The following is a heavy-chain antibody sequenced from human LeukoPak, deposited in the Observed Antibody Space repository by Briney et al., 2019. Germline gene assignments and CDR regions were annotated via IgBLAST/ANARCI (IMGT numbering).Heavy chain of an antibody. J-gene: IGHJ6*02. Sequence: KPSETLSLTCAVYGGSFSGYYWSWIRQPPGKGLEWIGEINHSGSTNYNPSLKGRVTISVDTSKNQFSLKLSSVTAADTAVYYCARGRIRYCSGGSCAYYYYYGMDVWGQGTTVTVSS. CDR3: ARGRIRYCSGGSCAYYYYYGMDV. CDR2: INHSGST. D-gene: IGHD2-15*01. V-gene: IGHV4-34*01. CDR1: GGSFSGYY.